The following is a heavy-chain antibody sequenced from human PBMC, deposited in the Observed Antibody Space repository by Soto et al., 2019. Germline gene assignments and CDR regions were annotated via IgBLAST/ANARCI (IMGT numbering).Heavy chain of an antibody. J-gene: IGHJ3*02. CDR2: ISSSSSYI. V-gene: IGHV3-21*01. CDR3: ARAVNDWGSRSPVRYDAFDI. CDR1: GFTFSSYS. D-gene: IGHD2-21*01. Sequence: GGSLRLSCAASGFTFSSYSMNWVRQAPGKGLEWVSSISSSSSYIYYADSVKGRFTISRDNAKNSLYLQMNSLRAEDTAVYYCARAVNDWGSRSPVRYDAFDIWGKGTMVTVSS.